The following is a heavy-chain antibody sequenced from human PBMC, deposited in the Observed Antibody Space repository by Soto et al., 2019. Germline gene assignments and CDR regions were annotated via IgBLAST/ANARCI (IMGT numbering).Heavy chain of an antibody. V-gene: IGHV3-23*01. CDR1: GFTFSGYA. Sequence: PGGSLRLSCPASGFTFSGYAMSWVRQAPGKGLEWVAAISGSGGSTYYADSVKGRFTISRDNSKNTLYLQMNSLRAEDTAVYYCAKSDAYRGPHVAYDIWGQGTMVTVSS. J-gene: IGHJ3*02. D-gene: IGHD1-26*01. CDR2: ISGSGGST. CDR3: AKSDAYRGPHVAYDI.